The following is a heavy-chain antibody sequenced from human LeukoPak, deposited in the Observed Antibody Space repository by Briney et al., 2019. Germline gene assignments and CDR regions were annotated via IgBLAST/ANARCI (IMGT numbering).Heavy chain of an antibody. J-gene: IGHJ3*01. D-gene: IGHD6-19*01. CDR3: AKVSSVPGTDAFDL. CDR2: INTNTGSP. CDR1: GYTFTSYA. V-gene: IGHV7-4-1*02. Sequence: ASVKVSCKASGYTFTSYAMNWVRQAPGQGLEWMGWINTNTGSPTYAQGFTGRFVFSLDTSVDTAYLQISSLKTEDTATYYCAKVSSVPGTDAFDLWGQGTMVTVSS.